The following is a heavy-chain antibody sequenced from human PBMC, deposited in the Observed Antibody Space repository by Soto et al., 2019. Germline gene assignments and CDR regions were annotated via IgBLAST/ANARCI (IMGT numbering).Heavy chain of an antibody. CDR3: ARDLSEGYSYGSDAYGMDV. D-gene: IGHD5-18*01. V-gene: IGHV3-30-3*01. CDR2: ISYDGSNK. J-gene: IGHJ6*02. Sequence: LRLSCAASGFTFSSYAMHWVRQAPGKGLEWVAVISYDGSNKYYADSVKGRFTISRDNSKNTLYLQMNSLRAEDTAVYYCARDLSEGYSYGSDAYGMDVWGQGTTVTVSS. CDR1: GFTFSSYA.